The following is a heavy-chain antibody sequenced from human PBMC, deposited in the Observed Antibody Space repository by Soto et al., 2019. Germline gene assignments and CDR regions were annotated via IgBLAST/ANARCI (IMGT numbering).Heavy chain of an antibody. J-gene: IGHJ6*02. CDR2: IIPIFGTA. Sequence: GASVKVSCKASGGTFSSYAISWVRQAPGQGLEWMGGIIPIFGTANYAQKFQGRVTITADKSTSTAYMELSSLRSEDTAVYYCARAYIVVVPAAETAYYYYYGMDVWGQGTA. CDR3: ARAYIVVVPAAETAYYYYYGMDV. D-gene: IGHD2-2*01. V-gene: IGHV1-69*06. CDR1: GGTFSSYA.